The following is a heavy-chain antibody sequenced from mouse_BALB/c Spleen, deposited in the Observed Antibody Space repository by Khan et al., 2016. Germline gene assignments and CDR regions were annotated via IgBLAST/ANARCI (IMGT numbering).Heavy chain of an antibody. CDR2: IRLKSNNYAT. J-gene: IGHJ2*01. CDR3: TGFDY. V-gene: IGHV6-6*02. CDR1: GFTFSNYW. Sequence: EVKLEESGGGLVQPGGSMKLSCVASGFTFSNYWMNWVRQSPEKGLEWVAEIRLKSNNYATHYVESVKGRFTISRDDSKSSVYLQMNNLRAEDTGIYYCTGFDYWGQGTTLTVSS.